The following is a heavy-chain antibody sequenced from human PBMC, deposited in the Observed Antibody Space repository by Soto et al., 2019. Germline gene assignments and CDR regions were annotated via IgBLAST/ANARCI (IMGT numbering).Heavy chain of an antibody. V-gene: IGHV4-31*03. D-gene: IGHD2-15*01. CDR2: IYYSGST. CDR1: GGSISSGGYY. J-gene: IGHJ6*02. CDR3: ARDKWDCSGGSCGYYYGMDV. Sequence: SETLSLTCTVSGGSISSGGYYWSWIRQHPGKGLEWIGYIYYSGSTYYNPSLKSRVTISVDTSKNQFSLKLSSVTAADTAVYYCARDKWDCSGGSCGYYYGMDVWGQGTTVTVS.